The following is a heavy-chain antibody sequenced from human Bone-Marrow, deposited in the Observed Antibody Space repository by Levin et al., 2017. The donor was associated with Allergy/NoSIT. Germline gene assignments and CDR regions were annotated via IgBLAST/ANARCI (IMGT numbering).Heavy chain of an antibody. V-gene: IGHV4-31*03. CDR2: IYYSGST. CDR3: AGTLARVTAAAIRGPAAFDI. CDR1: GGSISSGGYF. D-gene: IGHD6-13*01. J-gene: IGHJ3*02. Sequence: PSETLSLTCTVAGGSISSGGYFWSWIRQHPGTGLEWIGYIYYSGSTYYNPSLESRITISADTSKNQFSLNLRSVTAADTAVYFCAGTLARVTAAAIRGPAAFDIWGQGTMVTVSS.